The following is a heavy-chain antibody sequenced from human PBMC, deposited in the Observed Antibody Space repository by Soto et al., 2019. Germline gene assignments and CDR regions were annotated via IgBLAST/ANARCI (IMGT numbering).Heavy chain of an antibody. CDR1: GFTFSSYG. D-gene: IGHD1-26*01. CDR3: ARDEFGGATDY. J-gene: IGHJ4*02. V-gene: IGHV3-33*01. CDR2: IWYDGSNK. Sequence: GGSLRLSCAASGFTFSSYGMHWVRQAPGKGLEWVAVIWYDGSNKYYADSVKGRFTISRDNSKNTLYLQMNSLRAEDTAVYYCARDEFGGATDYWGQGTLVTVSS.